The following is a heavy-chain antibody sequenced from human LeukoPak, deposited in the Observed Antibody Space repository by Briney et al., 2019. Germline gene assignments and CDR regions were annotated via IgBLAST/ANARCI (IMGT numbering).Heavy chain of an antibody. V-gene: IGHV4-38-2*01. CDR2: IYHSGST. Sequence: SGTLSLTCAVSGYSISSGYYWGWIRQPPGKGLEWIGSIYHSGSTYYNPSLKSRVTISVDTSKNQFSLKLSSVTAADTAVYYCARGIVADYWGQGTLVTVSS. CDR3: ARGIVADY. CDR1: GYSISSGYY. D-gene: IGHD2-15*01. J-gene: IGHJ4*02.